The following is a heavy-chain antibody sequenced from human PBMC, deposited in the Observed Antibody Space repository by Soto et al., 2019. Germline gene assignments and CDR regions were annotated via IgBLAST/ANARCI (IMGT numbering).Heavy chain of an antibody. CDR2: ISAYNGNT. CDR3: VVAAQPYYFDY. Sequence: QVQLVQSGAEVKKPGASVKVSCKASVYTFTSYGISWVRQVPGQGLEWMGWISAYNGNTNYAQKLQGRVTMTTDKSTSTADMELRSLRSDDTAVYSCVVAAQPYYFDYWGKGTLVTVSS. V-gene: IGHV1-18*01. CDR1: VYTFTSYG. J-gene: IGHJ4*02. D-gene: IGHD2-15*01.